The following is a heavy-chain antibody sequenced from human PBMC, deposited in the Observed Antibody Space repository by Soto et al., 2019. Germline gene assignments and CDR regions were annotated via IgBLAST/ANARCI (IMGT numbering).Heavy chain of an antibody. CDR3: TTDLTGDAFDI. J-gene: IGHJ3*02. CDR1: GFTFSNAW. CDR2: IKSKTDGGTT. D-gene: IGHD7-27*01. Sequence: GGSLRLSCAASGFTFSNAWMSWVRQAPGKGLEWVGRIKSKTDGGTTDYAAPVKGRFTISRDDSKNTLYLQMNSLKTGDTAVYYCTTDLTGDAFDIWGQGTMVTVSS. V-gene: IGHV3-15*01.